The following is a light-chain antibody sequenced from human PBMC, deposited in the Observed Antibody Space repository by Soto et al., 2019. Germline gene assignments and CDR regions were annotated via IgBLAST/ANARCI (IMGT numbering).Light chain of an antibody. CDR2: GAS. V-gene: IGKV3-15*01. J-gene: IGKJ5*01. Sequence: EIVMSHSPGTLSLYPGARATLSCGANQHVGSNLAWYEQKPGQDPRIVIYGASTRATAITARFSGSGSGTEFTLTISSLQSEDFAVYYCQQYNNRSLITFGQGTRLE. CDR1: QHVGSN. CDR3: QQYNNRSLIT.